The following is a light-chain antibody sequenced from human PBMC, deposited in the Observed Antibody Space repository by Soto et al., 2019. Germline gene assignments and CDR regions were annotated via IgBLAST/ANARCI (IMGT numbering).Light chain of an antibody. CDR1: QGIDNY. V-gene: IGKV1-27*01. CDR2: AAS. CDR3: QQRSYWPPIT. J-gene: IGKJ5*01. Sequence: DIQMTQSPSSLPASVGDRVTSTCLASQGIDNYLAWYQQRPGKVPKLLIYAASNLQSGVPSRFSGSGSGTDFTLTISSLEPEDFAVYYCQQRSYWPPITFGQGTRLDIK.